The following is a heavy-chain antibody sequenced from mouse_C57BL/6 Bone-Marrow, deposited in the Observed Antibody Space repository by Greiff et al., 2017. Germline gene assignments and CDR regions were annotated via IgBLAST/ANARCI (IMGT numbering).Heavy chain of an antibody. Sequence: EVKLQESGPGLVQPSQSLSLTCSVTGYSITSGYYWNWIRQFPGNKLEWLGYICYDGSNYYNPSLKNRISITRDPSKNQFFLKLNSVTTEDTATXYCASTPTYYYGSSLYYFDYWGQGTTLTVSS. V-gene: IGHV3-6*01. J-gene: IGHJ2*01. CDR1: GYSITSGYY. CDR2: ICYDGSN. CDR3: ASTPTYYYGSSLYYFDY. D-gene: IGHD1-1*01.